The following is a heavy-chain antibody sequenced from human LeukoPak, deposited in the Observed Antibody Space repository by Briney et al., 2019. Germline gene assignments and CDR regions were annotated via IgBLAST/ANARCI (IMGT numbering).Heavy chain of an antibody. CDR2: IRFDGSNT. J-gene: IGHJ4*02. CDR1: GFTFSSNG. D-gene: IGHD6-13*01. CDR3: AKAGGSSWAVLDY. Sequence: GGSLRLSCAASGFTFSSNGMHWVRQAPGKGLEWVAFIRFDGSNTYYADSVKGRLTISRDTSKNTLCLQMNSLRPEDTAVYYCAKAGGSSWAVLDYWGQGTLVTVSS. V-gene: IGHV3-30*02.